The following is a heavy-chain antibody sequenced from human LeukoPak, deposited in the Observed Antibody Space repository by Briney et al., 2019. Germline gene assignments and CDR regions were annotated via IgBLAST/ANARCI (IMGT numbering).Heavy chain of an antibody. J-gene: IGHJ4*02. D-gene: IGHD2-2*02. Sequence: GGSLRLSCAASGFTFSSYAMSWVRQAPGKGLEWVSAISGSGGSTYYADSVKGRFTISRDNSKNTLYLQMNSLRAEDTAVYYCARDILRYCSSTSCYTPHYWGQGTLVTVSS. CDR3: ARDILRYCSSTSCYTPHY. V-gene: IGHV3-23*01. CDR1: GFTFSSYA. CDR2: ISGSGGST.